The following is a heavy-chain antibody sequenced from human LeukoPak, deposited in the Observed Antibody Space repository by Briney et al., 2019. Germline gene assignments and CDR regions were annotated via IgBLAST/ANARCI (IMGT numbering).Heavy chain of an antibody. Sequence: AGGSLRLSCAASGFTFSSYEMNWVRQAPGKGLEWVSYISSSGSTIYYADSVKGRFTISRDNVKNSLYLQMNSLRAEDTAVYYCAELGITMIGGVWGKGTTVTISS. J-gene: IGHJ6*04. CDR3: AELGITMIGGV. CDR1: GFTFSSYE. D-gene: IGHD3-10*02. CDR2: ISSSGSTI. V-gene: IGHV3-48*03.